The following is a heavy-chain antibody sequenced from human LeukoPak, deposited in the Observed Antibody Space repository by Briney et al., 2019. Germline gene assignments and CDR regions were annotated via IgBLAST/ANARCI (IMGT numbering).Heavy chain of an antibody. CDR1: GFTVSSNY. Sequence: TGGSLRLSCAASGFTVSSNYMSWVRQAPGKGLEWVSVIYGGGSTYYADSVKGRFTISRDNSKNTLYLQMNSLRAEDTAVYYCAREGDKRGYSYGSDYYFDYWGQGTLVTVSS. V-gene: IGHV3-66*01. CDR2: IYGGGST. CDR3: AREGDKRGYSYGSDYYFDY. J-gene: IGHJ4*02. D-gene: IGHD5-18*01.